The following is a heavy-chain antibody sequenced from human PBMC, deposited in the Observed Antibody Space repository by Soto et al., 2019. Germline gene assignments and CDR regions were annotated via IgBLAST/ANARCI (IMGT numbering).Heavy chain of an antibody. CDR3: ASEIDATTATSLDY. D-gene: IGHD4-17*01. V-gene: IGHV1-3*01. Sequence: ASVKVSCKASGYTFTNCSMHWVLQAPGQSLEWMGWINAGNGDTKYSQRFQGRVTITRDTSANTAYMELSSLRFEDTAVYYCASEIDATTATSLDYWGQGTLVTVSS. CDR2: INAGNGDT. J-gene: IGHJ4*02. CDR1: GYTFTNCS.